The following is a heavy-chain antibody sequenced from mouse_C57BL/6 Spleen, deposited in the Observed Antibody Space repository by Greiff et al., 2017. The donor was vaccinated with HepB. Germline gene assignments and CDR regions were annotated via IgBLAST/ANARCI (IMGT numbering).Heavy chain of an antibody. CDR2: ISDGGSYT. J-gene: IGHJ4*01. Sequence: EVQRVESGGGLVKPGGSLKLSCAASGFTFSSYAMSWVRQTPEKRLEWVATISDGGSYTYYPDNVKGRFTISRDNAKNNLYLQMSHLKSEDTAMYYCARDGGYYDYAMDYWGQGTSVTVSS. CDR3: ARDGGYYDYAMDY. D-gene: IGHD2-3*01. V-gene: IGHV5-4*01. CDR1: GFTFSSYA.